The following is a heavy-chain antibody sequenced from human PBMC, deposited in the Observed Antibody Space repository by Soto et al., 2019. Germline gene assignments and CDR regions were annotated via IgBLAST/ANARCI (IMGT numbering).Heavy chain of an antibody. CDR3: VRDLFVHRHYYGSGKLYGMDV. D-gene: IGHD3-10*01. CDR1: GGSLSGYY. J-gene: IGHJ6*02. CDR2: INHSGSS. Sequence: SETLSLTCAVYGGSLSGYYWSCIRLPPGQGIKRIGEINHSGSSIYNPSLKSRVTISVDTSKNQFSLKLSSVTAADTAVFYCVRDLFVHRHYYGSGKLYGMDVWGQGTTVT. V-gene: IGHV4-34*01.